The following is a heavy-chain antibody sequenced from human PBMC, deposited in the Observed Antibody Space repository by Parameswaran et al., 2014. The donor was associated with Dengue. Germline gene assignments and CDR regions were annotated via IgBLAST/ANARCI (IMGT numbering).Heavy chain of an antibody. CDR2: IYYSGST. Sequence: RWIRQPPGKGLEWIGYIYYSGSTNYNPSLKSRVTISVDTSKNQFSLKLSSVTAADTAVYYCAQGRRDGYNWGGGYWYFDLWGRGTLVTVSS. V-gene: IGHV4-59*01. CDR3: AQGRRDGYNWGGGYWYFDL. D-gene: IGHD5-24*01. J-gene: IGHJ2*01.